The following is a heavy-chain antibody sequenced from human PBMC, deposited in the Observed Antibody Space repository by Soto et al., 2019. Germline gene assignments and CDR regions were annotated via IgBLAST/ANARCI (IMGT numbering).Heavy chain of an antibody. V-gene: IGHV3-9*01. CDR3: VKDKYGGNSDGVFDS. J-gene: IGHJ4*02. Sequence: EVQLVESGGGLAQPGRSLRLSCAASGFTFGQFAMHWVRRTPGKGLEWVAGISWNSASVIYVDSVNGRFSISRDNTKRSLYLQMDSLRPEDTALYHCVKDKYGGNSDGVFDSWGQGTLVTV. CDR1: GFTFGQFA. CDR2: ISWNSASV. D-gene: IGHD4-4*01.